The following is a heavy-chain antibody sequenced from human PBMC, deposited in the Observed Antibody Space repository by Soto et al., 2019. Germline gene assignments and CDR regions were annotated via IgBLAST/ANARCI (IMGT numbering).Heavy chain of an antibody. Sequence: XESLGLSCAASGFTFSSYEMNGVRQAPGKGLEWVSYISSSGSTIYYADSVKGRFTISRDNAKNSLYLQMNSLRAEDTAVYYCAKAKGRSNFYYSGLDVWGQGTTVTVSS. J-gene: IGHJ6*02. V-gene: IGHV3-48*03. CDR1: GFTFSSYE. CDR2: ISSSGSTI. D-gene: IGHD1-26*01. CDR3: AKAKGRSNFYYSGLDV.